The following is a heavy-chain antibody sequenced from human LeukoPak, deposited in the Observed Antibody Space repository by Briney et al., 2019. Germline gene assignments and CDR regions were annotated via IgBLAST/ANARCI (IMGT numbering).Heavy chain of an antibody. J-gene: IGHJ4*02. CDR1: GGSISSYY. Sequence: PSETLSLTCTVYGGSISSYYWSWIRQPPGKGLEWMGYIYYSGSTYYNPSLKSRVTISVDTSKNQFSLKLSSVTAADTAVYYCARHSPVGIFYFDYWGQGTLVTVSS. CDR2: IYYSGST. CDR3: ARHSPVGIFYFDY. V-gene: IGHV4-59*08. D-gene: IGHD1-26*01.